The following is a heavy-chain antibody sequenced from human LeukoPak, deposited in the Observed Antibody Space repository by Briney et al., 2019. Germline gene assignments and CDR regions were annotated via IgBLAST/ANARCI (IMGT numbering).Heavy chain of an antibody. V-gene: IGHV3-11*01. CDR2: IGDSGSPI. J-gene: IGHJ5*02. Sequence: PGGSLRLSCAASGFTFTDYYMSWIRQAPGKGLEWISYIGDSGSPIYYANSVKGRFTISRDNAKNSLCLQMNNLRAEDTAMYYCARGAGPLFDPWGQGTLVTVSS. CDR1: GFTFTDYY. CDR3: ARGAGPLFDP.